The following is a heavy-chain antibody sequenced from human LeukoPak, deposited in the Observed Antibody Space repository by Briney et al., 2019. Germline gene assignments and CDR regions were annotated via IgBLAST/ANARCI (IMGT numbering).Heavy chain of an antibody. D-gene: IGHD1-20*01. Sequence: GGSLRLSCAASGFTFSTCVMLWVRPAPGMGLEYVSTIDPNGKTSYYANSVKGRFIISRDNSNNMLYLQMGSLTTEDMAVYYCAAQTTLTGAYDPWGQGTLVTVSS. CDR2: IDPNGKTS. CDR1: GFTFSTCV. V-gene: IGHV3-64*01. CDR3: AAQTTLTGAYDP. J-gene: IGHJ5*02.